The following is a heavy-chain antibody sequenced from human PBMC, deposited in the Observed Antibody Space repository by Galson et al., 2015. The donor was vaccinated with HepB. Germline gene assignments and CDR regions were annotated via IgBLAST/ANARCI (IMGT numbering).Heavy chain of an antibody. Sequence: SCKAPGYSLTSYGFSWVRQAPGQGLEWRGWISAYNGKTNYVQKLQGRGTMTRDTSTSTAYMELRSLSSDDTAVYYCARALGYCSGSNCYTSYFDYWGQGTLVTVSS. V-gene: IGHV1-18*04. J-gene: IGHJ4*02. D-gene: IGHD2-15*01. CDR2: ISAYNGKT. CDR3: ARALGYCSGSNCYTSYFDY. CDR1: GYSLTSYG.